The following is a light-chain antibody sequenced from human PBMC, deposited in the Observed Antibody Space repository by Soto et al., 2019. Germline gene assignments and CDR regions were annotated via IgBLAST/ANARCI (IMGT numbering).Light chain of an antibody. CDR3: SSYAGSSMVV. CDR1: SSDVGGYNY. CDR2: EVS. V-gene: IGLV2-8*01. Sequence: QSALTQPASVSGSPGQSVTISCTGTSSDVGGYNYVSWYQQHPGKAPKLMIYEVSKRPSGVPDRFSGSKSGNTASLTVSGLQAEDEADYYCSSYAGSSMVVFGGGTKLTVL. J-gene: IGLJ2*01.